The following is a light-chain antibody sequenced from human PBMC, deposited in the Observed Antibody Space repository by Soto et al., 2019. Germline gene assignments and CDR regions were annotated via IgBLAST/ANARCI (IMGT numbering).Light chain of an antibody. Sequence: EIVMTQSPATLSVSPGERVTLSCRASQSVSRSLAWYQQKPGQAPRLLHYGASTRATGIPARFSGSGSGTQFTLTISSLQSEDFAVYYCQQYNNWPPFTFGPGTKVDIK. CDR2: GAS. J-gene: IGKJ3*01. CDR3: QQYNNWPPFT. V-gene: IGKV3-15*01. CDR1: QSVSRS.